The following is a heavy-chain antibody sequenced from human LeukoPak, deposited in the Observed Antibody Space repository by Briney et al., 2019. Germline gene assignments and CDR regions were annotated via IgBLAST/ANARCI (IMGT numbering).Heavy chain of an antibody. D-gene: IGHD6-19*01. CDR3: ASLAVAGLSEGY. CDR2: IYYSGST. Sequence: PSETLSLTCTVSGGSISSDSYYWAWIRQPPGKGLEWIASIYYSGSTYYNPSLKSRVTISVDTSRNQFSLKLSSVTAAGTAVYYCASLAVAGLSEGYWGQGTLVTVSS. CDR1: GGSISSDSYY. V-gene: IGHV4-39*01. J-gene: IGHJ4*02.